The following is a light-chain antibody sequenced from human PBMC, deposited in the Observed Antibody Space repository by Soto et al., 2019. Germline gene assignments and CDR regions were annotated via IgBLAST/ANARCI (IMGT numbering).Light chain of an antibody. V-gene: IGKV3-20*01. CDR3: QQYGSSPPLT. J-gene: IGKJ4*01. CDR2: GAS. CDR1: QSVSSSY. Sequence: EIVLTQSPGTLSLSPGERATLSCRASQSVSSSYLAWYQQKPGQAPRLLIYGASSRATGIPARFSGRGSGTDFTVTISSLEPQDFAVYYCQQYGSSPPLTFGGGTKVEIK.